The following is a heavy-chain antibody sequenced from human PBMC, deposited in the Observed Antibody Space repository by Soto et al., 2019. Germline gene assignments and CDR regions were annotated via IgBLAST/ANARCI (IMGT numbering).Heavy chain of an antibody. Sequence: QVQLVQSGAEVKKPGASVKVSCKASEYTFTSYDINWVRQATGQGLEWMGWMNPNSGNTGYAQKFQGRVTMTRNTTISTAYMELTSLRSEDTALYYWARVIIYDDSGDEAFEIWGQGTMVTVSS. CDR1: EYTFTSYD. V-gene: IGHV1-8*01. CDR2: MNPNSGNT. CDR3: ARVIIYDDSGDEAFEI. J-gene: IGHJ3*02. D-gene: IGHD3-10*01.